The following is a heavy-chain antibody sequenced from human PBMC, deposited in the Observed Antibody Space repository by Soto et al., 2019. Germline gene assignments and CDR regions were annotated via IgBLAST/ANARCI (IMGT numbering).Heavy chain of an antibody. CDR1: GFTFSSYG. V-gene: IGHV3-30*18. J-gene: IGHJ6*03. CDR3: AKQYYDYIWGSYPQYYYYMDV. CDR2: ISYDGSNK. Sequence: GGSLRLSCAASGFTFSSYGMHWVRQAPGKGLEWVAVISYDGSNKYYADSVKGRFTISRDNSKNTLYLQMNSLRAEDTAVYYCAKQYYDYIWGSYPQYYYYMDVWGKGTTVTVSS. D-gene: IGHD3-16*02.